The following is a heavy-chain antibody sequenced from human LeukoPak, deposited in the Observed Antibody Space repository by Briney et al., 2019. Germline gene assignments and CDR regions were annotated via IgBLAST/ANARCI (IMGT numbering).Heavy chain of an antibody. J-gene: IGHJ4*02. CDR1: GFTFSSYA. V-gene: IGHV3-23*01. D-gene: IGHD3-22*01. CDR3: AKVGDDSSGYCYDY. Sequence: GGSLRLSCAASGFTFSSYAMSWVRQAPGKGLEWVSAISGSGGSTYYADSVKGRFTISRDNSKNTLYLQMNSLRAEDTAVYYCAKVGDDSSGYCYDYWGQGTLVTVSS. CDR2: ISGSGGST.